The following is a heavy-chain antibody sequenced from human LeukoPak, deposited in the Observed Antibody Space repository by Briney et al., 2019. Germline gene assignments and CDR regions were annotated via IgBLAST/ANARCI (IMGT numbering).Heavy chain of an antibody. CDR1: GYTFTGYY. D-gene: IGHD3-3*01. J-gene: IGHJ3*02. CDR2: INPNSGGT. V-gene: IGHV1-2*02. Sequence: GASVKVSCKASGYTFTGYYMHWVRQAPGQGLEWMGWINPNSGGTNYAQKFQGRVAMTRDTSISTAYMELSRLRSDDTAVYYCARDLFPYYDFWSGRYAFDIWGQGTMVTASS. CDR3: ARDLFPYYDFWSGRYAFDI.